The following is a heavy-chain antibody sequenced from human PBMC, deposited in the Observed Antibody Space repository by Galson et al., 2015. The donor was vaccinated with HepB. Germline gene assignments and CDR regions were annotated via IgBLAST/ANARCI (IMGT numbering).Heavy chain of an antibody. D-gene: IGHD2-21*01. V-gene: IGHV3-21*06. Sequence: SLRLSCAASGFTLSSYSMNWVRQAPGKRLEWVSSISSGSSFIYYVDSVKGRFTISRDNAKNSLYLQMNSLRAEDTAVYYCARMWFREVTEEGPFDNWGQGTMVTVSS. CDR2: ISSGSSFI. CDR1: GFTLSSYS. J-gene: IGHJ4*03. CDR3: ARMWFREVTEEGPFDN.